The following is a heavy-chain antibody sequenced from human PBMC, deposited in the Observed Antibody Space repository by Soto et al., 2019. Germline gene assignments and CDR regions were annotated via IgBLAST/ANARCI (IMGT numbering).Heavy chain of an antibody. Sequence: EVQLVESGGGLVQPGGSLKLSCAASGFTFSGSAMHWVRQASGKGLEWVGRIRSKANSYATAYAASVKGRFTISREDSKNTAYLQMNSLKTEDTAVYYCLRAPGYYYGMDVWGQGTTVTVSS. D-gene: IGHD7-27*01. CDR3: LRAPGYYYGMDV. CDR2: IRSKANSYAT. V-gene: IGHV3-73*01. J-gene: IGHJ6*02. CDR1: GFTFSGSA.